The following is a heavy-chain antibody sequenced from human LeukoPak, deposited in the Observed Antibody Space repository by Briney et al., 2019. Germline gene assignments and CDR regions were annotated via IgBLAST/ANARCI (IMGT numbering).Heavy chain of an antibody. CDR2: ISSSSSYI. D-gene: IGHD1-26*01. V-gene: IGHV3-21*01. Sequence: KAGGSLRLSCAASGFTFSSYSMNWVRQAPGKGLEWVSSISSSSSYIYYADSVKGRFTISRDNAKNSLYLQMNSLRAEDTAVYYCARGVRGSYPAIFGNWGQGTLVTVSS. CDR1: GFTFSSYS. CDR3: ARGVRGSYPAIFGN. J-gene: IGHJ4*02.